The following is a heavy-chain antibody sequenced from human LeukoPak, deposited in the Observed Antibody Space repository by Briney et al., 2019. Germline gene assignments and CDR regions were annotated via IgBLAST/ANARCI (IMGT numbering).Heavy chain of an antibody. J-gene: IGHJ4*02. CDR2: LNQDGSDK. Sequence: GGSLRLSCAASGFTFSSYWMSWVRQAPGKGLEWAANLNQDGSDKYYVDSVKGRFTISRDNAKNSLYLQMSSLRAEDTALYLCAGGDRNGWYFYYWGQGTLVTVSS. D-gene: IGHD6-19*01. CDR1: GFTFSSYW. V-gene: IGHV3-7*03. CDR3: AGGDRNGWYFYY.